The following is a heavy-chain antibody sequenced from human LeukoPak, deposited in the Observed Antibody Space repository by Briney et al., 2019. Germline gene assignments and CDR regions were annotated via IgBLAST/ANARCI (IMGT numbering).Heavy chain of an antibody. D-gene: IGHD2-15*01. V-gene: IGHV1-69*04. CDR3: ARDRDGVAPPVLDY. J-gene: IGHJ4*02. CDR1: GGTFSSYA. Sequence: ASVKVSCKASGGTFSSYAISWVRQAPGQGLEWMGRIIPILGIANYAQKFQGRVTITADKSTSAAYMELSSLRSEDTAVYYCARDRDGVAPPVLDYWGQGTLVTVSS. CDR2: IIPILGIA.